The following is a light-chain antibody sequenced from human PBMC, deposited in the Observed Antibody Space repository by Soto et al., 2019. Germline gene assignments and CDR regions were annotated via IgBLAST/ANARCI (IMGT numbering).Light chain of an antibody. CDR3: CSYAGSYTHV. CDR1: SSDVGGYNY. Sequence: QSVLTQPRSVSGSPGQSVTISCTGTSSDVGGYNYVSWYQQHPGKAPKLMIYDVSKRPSGVPDRFSGSKSGNTASLTISGLQAEDEADYYGCSYAGSYTHVFGTGTKVTVL. V-gene: IGLV2-11*01. CDR2: DVS. J-gene: IGLJ1*01.